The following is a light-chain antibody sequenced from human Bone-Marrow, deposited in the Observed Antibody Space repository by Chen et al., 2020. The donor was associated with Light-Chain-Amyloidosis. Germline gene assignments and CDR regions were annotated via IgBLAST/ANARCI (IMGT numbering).Light chain of an antibody. CDR1: NIGSTS. Sequence: SYVLTQPSSVSVAPGQTATIACGGNNIGSTSVHWYQQTPGQAPLLVVYDGSDRPSGIPERLSGSNSGNTATLTIIRVEAVDEADYYCQVWDRSSDRPVFGGGTKLTVL. CDR2: DGS. CDR3: QVWDRSSDRPV. V-gene: IGLV3-21*02. J-gene: IGLJ3*02.